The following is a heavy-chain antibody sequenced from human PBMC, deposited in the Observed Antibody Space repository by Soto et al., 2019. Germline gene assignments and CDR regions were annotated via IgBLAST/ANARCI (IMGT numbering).Heavy chain of an antibody. CDR3: VKGNGDKDERFDC. CDR1: GFTFSSYA. CDR2: ISGGGLGT. Sequence: EVQLLESGGGLVQPGGSLRLTCAASGFTFSSYAMTWVRQAPGKGLEWVSSISGGGLGTYYADSVRGRFTISRDNSKTTLSLQMNSLRAEDTAIYYCVKGNGDKDERFDCWGQGTLVTVSS. V-gene: IGHV3-23*01. D-gene: IGHD1-1*01. J-gene: IGHJ4*02.